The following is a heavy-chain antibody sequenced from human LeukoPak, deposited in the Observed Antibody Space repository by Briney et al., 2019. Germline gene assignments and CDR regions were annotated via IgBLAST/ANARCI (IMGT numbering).Heavy chain of an antibody. D-gene: IGHD6-19*01. CDR3: AREGAVAGTGIDY. Sequence: GGSLRLSCAASGSTFSSYSMNWVRQAPGKGLEWVSSISRSSSYIHYADSVKGRFTISRDNAKNSLYLQMNSLRVEETAVYYCAREGAVAGTGIDYWGQGTLVTVSS. CDR1: GSTFSSYS. J-gene: IGHJ4*02. V-gene: IGHV3-21*01. CDR2: ISRSSSYI.